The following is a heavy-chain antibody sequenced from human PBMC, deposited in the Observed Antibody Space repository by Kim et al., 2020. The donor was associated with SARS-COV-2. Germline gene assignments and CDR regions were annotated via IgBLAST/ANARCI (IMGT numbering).Heavy chain of an antibody. V-gene: IGHV4-61*02. CDR3: ARDGTSWSDAFDI. CDR2: IYTSGST. D-gene: IGHD3-3*01. Sequence: SETLSLTCTVSGGSISSGSYYWSWIRQPAGKGLEWIGRIYTSGSTNYNPSLKSRVTISVDTSKNQFSLKLSSVTAADTAVYCCARDGTSWSDAFDIWGQGTMVTVSS. J-gene: IGHJ3*02. CDR1: GGSISSGSYY.